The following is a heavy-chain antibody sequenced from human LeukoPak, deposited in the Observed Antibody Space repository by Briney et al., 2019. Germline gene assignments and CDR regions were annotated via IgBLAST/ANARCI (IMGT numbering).Heavy chain of an antibody. CDR1: GFTVSSNY. CDR2: IYSGGST. V-gene: IGHV3-66*02. CDR3: AKDLSGAGTLDY. D-gene: IGHD6-19*01. J-gene: IGHJ4*02. Sequence: GGSLRLSCAASGFTVSSNYMSWVRQAPGKGLEWVSVIYSGGSTYYADSVKGRFTISRDNSKNTLYLQMNSLRAEDTAVYYCAKDLSGAGTLDYWGQGTLVTVSS.